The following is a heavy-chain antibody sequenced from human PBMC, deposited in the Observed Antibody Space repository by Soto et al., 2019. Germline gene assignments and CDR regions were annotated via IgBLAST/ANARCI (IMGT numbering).Heavy chain of an antibody. J-gene: IGHJ6*02. Sequence: PGGSLRLSCTASGFTFGDYAMSWVRQAPGKGLEWVGFIRSKAYGGTTEYAASVKGRFTISRDDSKSIAYLQMNSLKTEDTAVYYCTRDRYSSSWYRDYGMDVWGQGTTVTVSS. V-gene: IGHV3-49*04. D-gene: IGHD6-13*01. CDR2: IRSKAYGGTT. CDR3: TRDRYSSSWYRDYGMDV. CDR1: GFTFGDYA.